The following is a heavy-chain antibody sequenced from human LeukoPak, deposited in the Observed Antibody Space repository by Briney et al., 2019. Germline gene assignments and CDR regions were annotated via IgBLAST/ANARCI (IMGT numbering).Heavy chain of an antibody. J-gene: IGHJ2*01. CDR3: AGQRLGMYWYFDL. V-gene: IGHV4-34*01. D-gene: IGHD3-16*01. CDR2: INHSGST. Sequence: SETLSLTCAVYGGSFSGYYWSWIRQPPGKGLEWIGEINHSGSTNYNPSLKSRVTISVDTSKNQFSLKLSSVTAADTAVYYCAGQRLGMYWYFDLWGRGTLVTVSS. CDR1: GGSFSGYY.